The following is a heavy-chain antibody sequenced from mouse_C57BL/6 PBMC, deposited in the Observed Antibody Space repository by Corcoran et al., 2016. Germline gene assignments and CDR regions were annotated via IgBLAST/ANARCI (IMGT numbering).Heavy chain of an antibody. CDR1: GYTFTDYY. D-gene: IGHD1-1*01. V-gene: IGHV1-75*01. J-gene: IGHJ4*01. Sequence: QVQLQQSGPELVKPGASVKISCKASGYTFTDYYINWVKQRPGQGLEWIGWIFPGSGSTYYNEKFKGKATLTVDKSSSTAYMLLSSLTSEDSAVYFCARVRYYYGSSYGDAMDYWGQGTSVTVSS. CDR3: ARVRYYYGSSYGDAMDY. CDR2: IFPGSGST.